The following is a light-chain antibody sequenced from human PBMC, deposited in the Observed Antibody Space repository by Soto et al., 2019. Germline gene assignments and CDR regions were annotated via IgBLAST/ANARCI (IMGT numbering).Light chain of an antibody. V-gene: IGLV2-14*03. CDR2: DVS. Sequence: QSALTQPASVSGSPGQSITISCSGTSSDVGGYKYVSWYQQHPGKAPKLMIYDVSNRPSGVSNPFSGSKSGNTASLTISGLQAEDEADYYCGSYTSSSTLIFGGGTKLTVL. CDR1: SSDVGGYKY. CDR3: GSYTSSSTLI. J-gene: IGLJ2*01.